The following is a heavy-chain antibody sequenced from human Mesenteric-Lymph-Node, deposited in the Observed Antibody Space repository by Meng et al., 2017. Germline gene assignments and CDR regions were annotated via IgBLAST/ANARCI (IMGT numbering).Heavy chain of an antibody. D-gene: IGHD3-22*01. Sequence: ETLSLTCTVSGGSISHYFWSWIRQPPGKGLEWIGFIYYRGSTHYNPSLQSRVTISIDTSKNQFSLKLSSVTAADTAIYYCAREDKSDSGGSYYDWFDPWGQGTLVTVSS. J-gene: IGHJ5*02. V-gene: IGHV4-59*01. CDR3: AREDKSDSGGSYYDWFDP. CDR1: GGSISHYF. CDR2: IYYRGST.